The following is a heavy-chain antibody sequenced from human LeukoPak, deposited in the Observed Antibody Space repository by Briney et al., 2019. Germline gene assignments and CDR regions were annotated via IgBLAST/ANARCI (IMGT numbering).Heavy chain of an antibody. Sequence: GGSLRLSCAASGFTVSRNYMSWVRQAPGKGLEWVSLTYSDGSTSYTESVKGRFTISRDNSKNTLSLQLNSLRAEDTAVYYCARDGGSSTKEPTGGYYYYGMDAWGQGTTVTVSS. CDR3: ARDGGSSTKEPTGGYYYYGMDA. D-gene: IGHD1-1*01. J-gene: IGHJ6*02. CDR1: GFTVSRNY. CDR2: TYSDGST. V-gene: IGHV3-53*01.